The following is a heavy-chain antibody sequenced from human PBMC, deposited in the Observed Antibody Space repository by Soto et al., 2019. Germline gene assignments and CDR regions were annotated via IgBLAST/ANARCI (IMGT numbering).Heavy chain of an antibody. Sequence: ASVKVSCKASGYTFTSYDINWVRQATGQGLEWMGWMNPNSGNTGYAQKFQGRVTMTRNTSISTAYMELSSLRSEDTAVYYCARGRAPLKFLGRELLPGYYYYYMDVWGKGTTVTVSS. D-gene: IGHD3-10*01. CDR1: GYTFTSYD. CDR3: ARGRAPLKFLGRELLPGYYYYYMDV. V-gene: IGHV1-8*01. J-gene: IGHJ6*03. CDR2: MNPNSGNT.